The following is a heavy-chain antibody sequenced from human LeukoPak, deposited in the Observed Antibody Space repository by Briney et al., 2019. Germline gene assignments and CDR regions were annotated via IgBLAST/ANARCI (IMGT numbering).Heavy chain of an antibody. D-gene: IGHD1-26*01. V-gene: IGHV3-64*01. CDR3: ARYGSYLDAIDM. Sequence: GGSLRLSCEASGFTFTTYTIHWVRQAPGKGLEYVSAVVGNGGTTYYANSVKGRFTISRDNAKKSLYLQMHSLRAEDTAVYYCARYGSYLDAIDMCGQGAMVTVSS. J-gene: IGHJ3*02. CDR2: VVGNGGTT. CDR1: GFTFTTYT.